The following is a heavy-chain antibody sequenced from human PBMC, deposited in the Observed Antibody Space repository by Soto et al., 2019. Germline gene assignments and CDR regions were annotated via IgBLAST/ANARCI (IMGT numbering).Heavy chain of an antibody. V-gene: IGHV4-39*01. CDR1: GGSISSSSHY. D-gene: IGHD3-10*01. Sequence: QLQLQESGPGLVKPSETLSLTCTVSGGSISSSSHYWGWIRQPPGKGLESILTIYHSENSYYNPSLKSRVTISVDTSKNQFSLQLSSVTAADTSVYYCARGFAPFDSWGQGILVTVSS. CDR3: ARGFAPFDS. J-gene: IGHJ4*02. CDR2: IYHSENS.